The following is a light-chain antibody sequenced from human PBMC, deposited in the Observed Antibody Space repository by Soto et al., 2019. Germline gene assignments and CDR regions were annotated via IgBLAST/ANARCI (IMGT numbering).Light chain of an antibody. CDR1: QSVSSY. CDR3: QQRSNWPPT. CDR2: DAS. V-gene: IGKV3-11*01. J-gene: IGKJ3*01. Sequence: EIIWTQSPESLSLSRGERATLSCRAIQSVSSYLAWYQQKPGQAPRLLIYDASNRATGIPARFSGSGSGTDFTLTISSLDPEDFAVYDCQQRSNWPPTVGPGTKVEIK.